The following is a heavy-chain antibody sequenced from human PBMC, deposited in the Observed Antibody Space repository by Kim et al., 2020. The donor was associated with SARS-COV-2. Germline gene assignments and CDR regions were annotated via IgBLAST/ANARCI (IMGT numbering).Heavy chain of an antibody. CDR3: SRAQLRHDLAVDY. CDR1: GFSIKSYG. Sequence: GGSLRLSCVASGFSIKSYGMHWVRQVPGKGLEWVAVVWYDGDIKYYSDSVKGRFAISRDNSENTVYLQMDSLTVEDTALYYCSRAQLRHDLAVDYWGQGARVTVSS. V-gene: IGHV3-33*01. J-gene: IGHJ4*02. D-gene: IGHD3-3*01. CDR2: VWYDGDIK.